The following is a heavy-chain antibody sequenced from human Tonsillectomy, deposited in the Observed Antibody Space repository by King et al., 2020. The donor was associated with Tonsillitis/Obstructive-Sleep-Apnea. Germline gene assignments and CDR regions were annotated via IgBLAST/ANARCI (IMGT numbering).Heavy chain of an antibody. CDR1: GDSVSSNSAA. Sequence: VQLQESGPGLVKPSQTLSLTCAISGDSVSSNSAAWNGITQSPTRCLEWLGRTYYRSKWYNDYAVSVKSRITINPETSKNQFSLQLNSVSPEDTAVYYCARAVAGTFYYYMDVWGKGTTVTVSS. V-gene: IGHV6-1*01. J-gene: IGHJ6*03. CDR3: ARAVAGTFYYYMDV. CDR2: TYYRSKWYN. D-gene: IGHD6-19*01.